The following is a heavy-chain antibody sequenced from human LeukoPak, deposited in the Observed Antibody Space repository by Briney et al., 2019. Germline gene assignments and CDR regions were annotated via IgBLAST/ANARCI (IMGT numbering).Heavy chain of an antibody. CDR2: ISGNGGST. V-gene: IGHV3-23*01. Sequence: GGSLRLSCAASGFTFSSYATSWVRQAPGKGLEWVSVISGNGGSTYYADSVKGRFTISRDNSKNTLYLQMNSLRAEDTAVYYCAKGGCGGDCYYYYGMDAWGQGTTVTVSS. J-gene: IGHJ6*02. D-gene: IGHD2-21*02. CDR1: GFTFSSYA. CDR3: AKGGCGGDCYYYYGMDA.